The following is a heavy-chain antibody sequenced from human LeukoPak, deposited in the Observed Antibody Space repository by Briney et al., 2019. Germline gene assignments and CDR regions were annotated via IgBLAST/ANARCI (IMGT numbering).Heavy chain of an antibody. V-gene: IGHV3-30*18. D-gene: IGHD6-6*01. J-gene: IGHJ4*02. Sequence: PGRSLRLSCAASGFTFSSYGMHWVRQAPGKGLEWVAVISYDGSNKYYVDSVKGRSTISRDNSKNTLYLQMNSLRAEDTAVYYCAKDEYSSSFDYWGQGTLVTVSS. CDR1: GFTFSSYG. CDR3: AKDEYSSSFDY. CDR2: ISYDGSNK.